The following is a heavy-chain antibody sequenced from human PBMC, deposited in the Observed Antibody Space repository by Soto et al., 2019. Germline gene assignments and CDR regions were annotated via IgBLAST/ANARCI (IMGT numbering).Heavy chain of an antibody. CDR3: ARPLEFSASDAFDI. V-gene: IGHV3-73*01. CDR1: GFTFSGSA. D-gene: IGHD3-10*01. J-gene: IGHJ3*02. Sequence: GGSLRLSCAASGFTFSGSAMHWVRQASGKGLEWVGRIRSKANSYATAYAASVKGRFTISRDDSKNTAYLQMNSLRAEDTAVYYCARPLEFSASDAFDIWGQATMVTVSS. CDR2: IRSKANSYAT.